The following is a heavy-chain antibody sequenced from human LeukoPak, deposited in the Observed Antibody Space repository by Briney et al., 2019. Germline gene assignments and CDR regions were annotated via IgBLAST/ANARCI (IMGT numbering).Heavy chain of an antibody. CDR3: AKDIGSSGWYKAFDY. V-gene: IGHV3-9*01. Sequence: GGSLRPSCAASGFTFDDYAMHWVRQAPGKGLEWVSGISWNSGSIGYADSVKGRFTISRDNAKNSLYLQMNSLRAEDTVLYYCAKDIGSSGWYKAFDYWGQGTLVTVSS. CDR1: GFTFDDYA. J-gene: IGHJ4*02. CDR2: ISWNSGSI. D-gene: IGHD6-19*01.